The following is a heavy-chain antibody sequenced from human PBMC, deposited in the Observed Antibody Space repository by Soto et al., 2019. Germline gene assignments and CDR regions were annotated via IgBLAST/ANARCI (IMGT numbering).Heavy chain of an antibody. CDR2: ISSSGSTI. CDR1: GFTFSDYY. J-gene: IGHJ6*03. V-gene: IGHV3-11*01. Sequence: GGSLRLSCAASGFTFSDYYMSWIRQAPGKGLEWVSYISSSGSTIYYADSVKGRFTISRDNAKNSLYLQMNSLRAEDTAVYYCARDRGCSGGSCYYYYYYMDVWGKGTPVTVSS. D-gene: IGHD2-15*01. CDR3: ARDRGCSGGSCYYYYYYMDV.